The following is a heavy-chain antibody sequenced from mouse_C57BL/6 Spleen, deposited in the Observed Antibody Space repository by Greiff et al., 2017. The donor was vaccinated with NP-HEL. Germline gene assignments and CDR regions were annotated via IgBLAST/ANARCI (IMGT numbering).Heavy chain of an antibody. CDR1: GYTFTSYW. D-gene: IGHD2-4*01. J-gene: IGHJ2*01. V-gene: IGHV1-64*01. CDR2: IHPNSGST. CDR3: ARWRDYDGNDY. Sequence: QVQLQQPGAELVKPGASVKLSCKASGYTFTSYWMHWVKQRPGQGLEWIGMIHPNSGSTNYNEKFKSKATLTVDKSSSTAYMQLSSLTSEDSAVYYCARWRDYDGNDYWGQGTTLTVSS.